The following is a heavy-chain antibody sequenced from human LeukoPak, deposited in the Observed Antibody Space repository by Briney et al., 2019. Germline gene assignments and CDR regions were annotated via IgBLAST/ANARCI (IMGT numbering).Heavy chain of an antibody. CDR1: GGSFSGYY. D-gene: IGHD6-6*01. CDR3: ARGYKGSIAARFSWFDP. Sequence: SETLSLTCAVYGGSFSGYYWSWIRQPPGKGLEWIGEINHCGSTNYNPSLKSRVTISVDTSKNQFSLKLSSVTAADTAVYYCARGYKGSIAARFSWFDPWGQGTLVTVSS. V-gene: IGHV4-34*01. J-gene: IGHJ5*02. CDR2: INHCGST.